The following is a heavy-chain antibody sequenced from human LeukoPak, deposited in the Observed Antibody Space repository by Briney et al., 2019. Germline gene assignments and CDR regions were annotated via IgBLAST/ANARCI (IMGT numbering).Heavy chain of an antibody. V-gene: IGHV3-53*01. CDR1: GFTVSGNY. J-gene: IGHJ4*02. Sequence: GGSLRLYCAASGFTVSGNYMSWVRQAPGKGLEWISVIYGGTGSYYADSVRGRFIISRDDSKNTLYLQMNSLRVDDTAVYYCARDQKVPAYWGQGTLVTVSS. CDR3: ARDQKVPAY. CDR2: IYGGTGS.